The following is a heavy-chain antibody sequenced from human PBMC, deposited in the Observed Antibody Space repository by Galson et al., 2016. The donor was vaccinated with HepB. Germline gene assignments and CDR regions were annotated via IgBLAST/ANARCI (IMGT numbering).Heavy chain of an antibody. CDR2: VHYNVGA. CDR3: ARHGDGFRAAAGDY. V-gene: IGHV4-39*01. J-gene: IGHJ4*01. D-gene: IGHD6-13*01. CDR1: GGPITTSGYH. Sequence: PLSLTCTVSGGPITTSGYHWGWVRQPPGSGLEWIGSVHYNVGASYMPTLQSRVTISVDTSKNQFSLKLTSVTAADTAVYYCARHGDGFRAAAGDYWGHGTLVTVSS.